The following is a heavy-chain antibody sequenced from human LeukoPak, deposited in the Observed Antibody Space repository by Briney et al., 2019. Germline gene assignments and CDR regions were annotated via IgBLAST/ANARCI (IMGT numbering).Heavy chain of an antibody. CDR1: GYTFTGYY. V-gene: IGHV1-2*02. Sequence: RASVKVSCKASGYTFTGYYMHWVRQAPGQGLEWMGWISPNSGGTNYAQKFQGRVTMTRDTSISTAYMELSRLRSDDTAVYYCARDARVRITMIVVVMATPEFDPWGQGTLVTVSS. CDR3: ARDARVRITMIVVVMATPEFDP. J-gene: IGHJ5*02. CDR2: ISPNSGGT. D-gene: IGHD3-22*01.